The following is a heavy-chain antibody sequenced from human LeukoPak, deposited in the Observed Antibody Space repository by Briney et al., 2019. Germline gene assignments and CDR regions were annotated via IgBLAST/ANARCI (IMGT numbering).Heavy chain of an antibody. D-gene: IGHD5-24*01. CDR2: ISGSGGST. J-gene: IGHJ4*02. CDR1: GFTFSSYA. CDR3: ARESGVAGMATMPLDY. Sequence: GGSLRLSCAASGFTFSSYAMSWVRQAPGKGLEWVSAISGSGGSTYYADSVKGRFTISRDNSKSTLYLQMNSLRAEDTAVYYCARESGVAGMATMPLDYWGQGTLVTVSS. V-gene: IGHV3-23*01.